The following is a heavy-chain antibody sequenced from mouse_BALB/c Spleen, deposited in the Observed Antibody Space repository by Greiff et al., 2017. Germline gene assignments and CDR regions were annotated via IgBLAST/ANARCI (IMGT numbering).Heavy chain of an antibody. Sequence: EVMLVESGGGLVQPGGSRKLSCAASGFTFSSFGMHWVRQAPEKGLEWVAYISSGSSTIYYADTVKGRFTISRDNPKNTLFLQMPSLRSEDTAMYYCARDGNLAWFAYWGQGTLVTVSA. CDR2: ISSGSSTI. D-gene: IGHD2-1*01. CDR3: ARDGNLAWFAY. CDR1: GFTFSSFG. V-gene: IGHV5-17*02. J-gene: IGHJ3*01.